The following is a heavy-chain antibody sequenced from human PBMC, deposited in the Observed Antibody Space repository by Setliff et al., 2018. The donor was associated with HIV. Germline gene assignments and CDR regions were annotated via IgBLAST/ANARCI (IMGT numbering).Heavy chain of an antibody. J-gene: IGHJ4*02. V-gene: IGHV1-46*02. CDR1: GYTFNNYY. CDR3: ARDYYDSVWGSHRYRFYYFDY. Sequence: GASVKVSCKASGYTFNNYYMHWVRQAPGQGLEWMGIINPSDNRTYYAQKFQGRVTMTRDTSTGSVYMELRSLRYEDTAVYYCARDYYDSVWGSHRYRFYYFDYWGQGSLVTVSS. D-gene: IGHD3-16*02. CDR2: INPSDNRT.